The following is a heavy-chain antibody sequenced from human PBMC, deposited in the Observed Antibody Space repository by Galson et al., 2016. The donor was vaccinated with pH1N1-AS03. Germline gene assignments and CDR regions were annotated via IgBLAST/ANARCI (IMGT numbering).Heavy chain of an antibody. CDR1: GFTFRTFS. CDR3: IKEGNRLQSRRSDAFDI. D-gene: IGHD5-18*01. CDR2: ISDNGINT. Sequence: SLRLSCAASGFTFRTFSIYWVRQAPGKGLEYVSGISDNGINTYYADPVKARFTISRDKSKNTVYLQMSSLRTEDTTVYYSIKEGNRLQSRRSDAFDIWGRGTMVTVSS. J-gene: IGHJ3*02. V-gene: IGHV3-64D*06.